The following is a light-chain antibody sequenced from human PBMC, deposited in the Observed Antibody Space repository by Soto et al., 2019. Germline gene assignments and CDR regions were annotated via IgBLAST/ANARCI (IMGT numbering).Light chain of an antibody. CDR1: QSVSSRH. CDR2: GAS. V-gene: IGKV3-20*01. CDR3: QQYGSSPYT. J-gene: IGKJ2*01. Sequence: EIVLTQSPNTLPLSPGERATLSCRASQSVSSRHLAWYQKKPGQAPRLLMYGASSRATGIPDRVSGTGSGTDFSLTISRLEPEDFEVYYCQQYGSSPYTFGLGTKLEIK.